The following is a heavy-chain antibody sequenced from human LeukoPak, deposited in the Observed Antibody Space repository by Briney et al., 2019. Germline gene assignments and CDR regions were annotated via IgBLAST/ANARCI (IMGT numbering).Heavy chain of an antibody. CDR2: IYTSGST. Sequence: TLSLTCTVSGGSISSGSYYWSWIRQPAGKGLEWIGRIYTSGSTNYNPSLKSRVTISVDTSKNQFSLKLSSVTAADTAVYYCARENLGYCSGGSCYGAFDIWGRGTMVTVSS. V-gene: IGHV4-61*02. D-gene: IGHD2-15*01. J-gene: IGHJ3*02. CDR3: ARENLGYCSGGSCYGAFDI. CDR1: GGSISSGSYY.